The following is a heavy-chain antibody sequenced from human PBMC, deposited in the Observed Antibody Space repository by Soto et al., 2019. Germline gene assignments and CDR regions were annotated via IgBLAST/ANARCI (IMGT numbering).Heavy chain of an antibody. J-gene: IGHJ6*03. CDR1: GGTFSSYT. Sequence: ASVKVSCKASGGTFSSYTISWVRQAPGQGLEWMGRIIPILGIANYAQKFQGRVTITADKSTSTAYMELSSLRSEDTAVYYCARERRELLLYYYYYYMDVWGKGTTVTVSS. CDR3: ARERRELLLYYYYYYMDV. D-gene: IGHD3-10*01. CDR2: IIPILGIA. V-gene: IGHV1-69*04.